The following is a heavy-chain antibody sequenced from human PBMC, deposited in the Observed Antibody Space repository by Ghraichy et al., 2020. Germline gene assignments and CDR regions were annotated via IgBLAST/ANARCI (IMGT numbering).Heavy chain of an antibody. D-gene: IGHD3-10*01. Sequence: ASVKVSCKASGFTFNGYYIHWVRQAPGQGIEWMGWINPDSGGIQYAQKFKGRVTMTGDTSIGTAYMELSSLKPDDTAVYYCTRDRSGNAFDIWGQGAMVTV. CDR2: INPDSGGI. V-gene: IGHV1-2*02. J-gene: IGHJ3*02. CDR1: GFTFNGYY. CDR3: TRDRSGNAFDI.